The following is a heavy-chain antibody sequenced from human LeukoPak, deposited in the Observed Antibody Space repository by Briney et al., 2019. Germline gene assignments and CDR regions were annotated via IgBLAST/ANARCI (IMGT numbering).Heavy chain of an antibody. CDR2: IYYSGST. V-gene: IGHV4-39*01. CDR1: GGSISSSSYY. D-gene: IGHD6-13*01. J-gene: IGHJ5*02. CDR3: ARLPKKYSSSWARGVDP. Sequence: PSETLSLTCTASGGSISSSSYYWGWIRQPPGKGLEWIGSIYYSGSTYYNPSLKSRVTISVDTSKNQFSLKLSSVTAADTAVYYCARLPKKYSSSWARGVDPWGQGTLVTVSS.